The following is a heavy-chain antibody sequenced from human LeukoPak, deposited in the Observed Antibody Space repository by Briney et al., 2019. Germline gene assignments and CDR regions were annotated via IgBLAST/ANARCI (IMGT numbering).Heavy chain of an antibody. D-gene: IGHD5-18*01. CDR3: ANRGGYSYYDTDAFDI. J-gene: IGHJ3*02. Sequence: PGGSLRLSCAASGFTFSSYGMHRVRQAPGKGLEGVAVISYDGSNKYYADSEKGRFTISRDNSKNTLYLQMNSLRAEDTAVYYCANRGGYSYYDTDAFDIWGQGTMVTVSS. CDR1: GFTFSSYG. V-gene: IGHV3-30*18. CDR2: ISYDGSNK.